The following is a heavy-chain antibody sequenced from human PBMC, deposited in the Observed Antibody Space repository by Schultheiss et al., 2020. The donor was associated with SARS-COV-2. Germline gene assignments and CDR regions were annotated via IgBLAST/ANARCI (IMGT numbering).Heavy chain of an antibody. D-gene: IGHD6-19*01. V-gene: IGHV3-30-3*01. Sequence: GESLKISCAASGFTFGDYAMSWVRQAPGKGLEWVAVISYDGSNKYYADSVKGRFTISRDNSKNTLYLQMNSLRAEDTAVYYCARGVAVAGSPYDAFDIWGQGTMVTVAS. CDR3: ARGVAVAGSPYDAFDI. J-gene: IGHJ3*02. CDR1: GFTFGDYA. CDR2: ISYDGSNK.